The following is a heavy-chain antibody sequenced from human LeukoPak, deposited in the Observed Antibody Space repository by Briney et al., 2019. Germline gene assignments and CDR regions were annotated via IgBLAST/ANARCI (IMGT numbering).Heavy chain of an antibody. Sequence: SRTLSLTCAISGDSVSSNIAAWHWIRQSPSRGLEWLGRTYYRSKWYNDYAVSVKSRITINPDTSKNQFSLQVNSMTPEDTAVYYCARDIIGGLLFDYWGRGTLVTVSS. CDR1: GDSVSSNIAA. CDR2: TYYRSKWYN. J-gene: IGHJ4*02. CDR3: ARDIIGGLLFDY. V-gene: IGHV6-1*01. D-gene: IGHD3-16*01.